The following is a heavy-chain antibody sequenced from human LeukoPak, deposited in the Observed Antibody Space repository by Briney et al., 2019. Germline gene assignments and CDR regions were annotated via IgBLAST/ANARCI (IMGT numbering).Heavy chain of an antibody. V-gene: IGHV1-69*13. Sequence: ASVKVSCKASGGTFSSYAISWVRQAPGQGLEWMGGIIPIFGTANCAQKFQGRVTITADESTSTAYMELSSLRSEDTAVYYCARDLTATDTTYYYYGMDVWGQGTTVTVSS. D-gene: IGHD5-18*01. CDR1: GGTFSSYA. CDR2: IIPIFGTA. CDR3: ARDLTATDTTYYYYGMDV. J-gene: IGHJ6*02.